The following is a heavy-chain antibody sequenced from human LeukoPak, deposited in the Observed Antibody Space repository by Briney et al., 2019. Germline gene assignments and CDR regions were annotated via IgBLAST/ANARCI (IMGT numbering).Heavy chain of an antibody. CDR1: GGSFSGYY. D-gene: IGHD4/OR15-4a*01. Sequence: PSETLSLTCAVYGGSFSGYYWSWIRQPPGKGLEWIGEINHSGSTNYNPSLKSRVTISVDTSKNQLSLKLSSVTAADTAVYYCARAPLDYSAEYFQHWGQGTLVTVSS. J-gene: IGHJ1*01. V-gene: IGHV4-34*01. CDR3: ARAPLDYSAEYFQH. CDR2: INHSGST.